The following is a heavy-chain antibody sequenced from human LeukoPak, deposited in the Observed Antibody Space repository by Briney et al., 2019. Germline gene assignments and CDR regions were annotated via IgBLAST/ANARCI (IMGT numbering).Heavy chain of an antibody. D-gene: IGHD3-3*01. CDR3: AKGHYDDWYYFDY. Sequence: GGSLRLSCAASGFAFSGFAMSWLRQAPGKGLEWVSSISRSGGDTNYADSVKGRFTISRDNSKSTLLLQLNSLRGGDTAIYYCAKGHYDDWYYFDYWGQGTLVTVSS. J-gene: IGHJ4*02. CDR2: ISRSGGDT. V-gene: IGHV3-23*01. CDR1: GFAFSGFA.